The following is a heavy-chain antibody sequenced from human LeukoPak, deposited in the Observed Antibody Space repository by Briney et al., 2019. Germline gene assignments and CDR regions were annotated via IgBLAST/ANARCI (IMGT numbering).Heavy chain of an antibody. D-gene: IGHD3-3*01. J-gene: IGHJ4*02. CDR1: GFTFSTYA. CDR2: ISGSGGST. CDR3: AKERYYDFWSGYFDY. Sequence: GGSLRLSCAASGFTFSTYAMNWVRQAPGKGPEWVSGISGSGGSTYYADSVKGRFTISRDNSKNTLYLQMNSLRAEDTAVYYCAKERYYDFWSGYFDYWGQGTLVTVSS. V-gene: IGHV3-23*01.